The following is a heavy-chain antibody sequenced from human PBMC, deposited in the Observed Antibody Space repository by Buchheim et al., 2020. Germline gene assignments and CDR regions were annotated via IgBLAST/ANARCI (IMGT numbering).Heavy chain of an antibody. J-gene: IGHJ4*02. CDR1: GGSINSGNYY. D-gene: IGHD6-13*01. CDR3: ARSLHVFRAAAGPLDF. Sequence: QLQLQESGPGLVKPSETLSLTCTVSGGSINSGNYYWAWIRQPPGKGLEWLGSVYYSGSASYHPSLKSRVAISVDTSKNQFSLKLRSVTAADTAFYYCARSLHVFRAAAGPLDFWGQGTL. CDR2: VYYSGSA. V-gene: IGHV4-39*07.